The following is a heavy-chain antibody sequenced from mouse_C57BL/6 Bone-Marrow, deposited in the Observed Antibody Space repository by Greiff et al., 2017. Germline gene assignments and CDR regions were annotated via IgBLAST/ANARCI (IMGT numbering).Heavy chain of an antibody. CDR2: ITHSGET. V-gene: IGHV12-3*01. CDR3: AGACNSFYAMDY. Sequence: QSPGNPLEWMGYITHSGETFYNPSLQSPISITRATSKNQCFLQLNSVTTENTAMYYCAGACNSFYAMDYWGQGTSVTVSS. D-gene: IGHD2-12*01. J-gene: IGHJ4*01.